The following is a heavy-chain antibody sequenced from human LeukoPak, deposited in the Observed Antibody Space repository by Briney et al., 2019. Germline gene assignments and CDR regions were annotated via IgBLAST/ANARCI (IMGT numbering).Heavy chain of an antibody. CDR1: GFTFNLYG. CDR3: AKLGTYWYFDL. Sequence: PGESLRLSCAASGFTFNLYGTTWVRQAPGKGLEWVSGISGSGAGTYYADSVKGRFTISRDNSKNALFLQMNSLRAEDTAVYFCAKLGTYWYFDLWGRGTLVTVSS. D-gene: IGHD7-27*01. J-gene: IGHJ2*01. V-gene: IGHV3-23*01. CDR2: ISGSGAGT.